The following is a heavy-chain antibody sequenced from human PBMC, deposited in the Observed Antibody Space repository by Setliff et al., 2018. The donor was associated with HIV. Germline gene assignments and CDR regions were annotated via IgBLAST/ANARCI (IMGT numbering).Heavy chain of an antibody. Sequence: SETLSLTCTVSGYSISSRYYWGWIRQSPGKGLEWIGSIYHSGSTQYNPSLKSRVTISVDTPKNQFSLKLSSVTAADTAVYYCARGGAVSADFDSWGQGTLVTVSS. D-gene: IGHD3-16*01. CDR2: IYHSGST. J-gene: IGHJ5*01. CDR1: GYSISSRYY. V-gene: IGHV4-38-2*02. CDR3: ARGGAVSADFDS.